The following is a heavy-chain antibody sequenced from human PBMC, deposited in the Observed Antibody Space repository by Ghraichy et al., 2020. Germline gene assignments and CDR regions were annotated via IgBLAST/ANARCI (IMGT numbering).Heavy chain of an antibody. CDR2: IYYSGST. CDR3: ARGDSSGWSNWFDP. D-gene: IGHD6-19*01. J-gene: IGHJ5*02. CDR1: GGSVSSGSYY. V-gene: IGHV4-61*01. Sequence: SETLSLTCTVSGGSVSSGSYYWSWIRQPPGKGLEWIGYIYYSGSTNYKPSLKSRVTISVDTSKNQFSLKLSSVTAADTAVYYCARGDSSGWSNWFDPWGQGTLVTVSS.